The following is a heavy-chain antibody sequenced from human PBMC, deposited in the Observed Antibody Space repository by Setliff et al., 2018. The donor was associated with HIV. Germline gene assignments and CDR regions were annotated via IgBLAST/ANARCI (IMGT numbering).Heavy chain of an antibody. CDR3: ARDARITIVGLLPRGLDAFDI. CDR1: GYSLTSHY. J-gene: IGHJ3*02. CDR2: INPSGGTT. Sequence: ASVKVSCKASGYSLTSHYMHWVRQAPGQGLEWMGIINPSGGTTNSAQKFQGRVTMTRDTSTSTVSMELSSLRYEDTAVYYCARDARITIVGLLPRGLDAFDIWGQGTMVTVSS. D-gene: IGHD3-3*01. V-gene: IGHV1-46*01.